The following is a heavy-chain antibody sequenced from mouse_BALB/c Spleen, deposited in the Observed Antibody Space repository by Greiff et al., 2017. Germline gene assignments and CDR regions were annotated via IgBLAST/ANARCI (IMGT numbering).Heavy chain of an antibody. CDR1: GFTFSSYT. V-gene: IGHV5-12-2*01. J-gene: IGHJ2*01. Sequence: DVKLVESGGGLVQPGGSLKLSCAASGFTFSSYTMSWVRQTPEKRLEWVAYISNGGGSTYYPDTVKGRFTISRDNAKNTLYLQMSSLKSEDTAMYYCARHVGSSYFDYWGQGTTLTVSS. D-gene: IGHD1-3*01. CDR3: ARHVGSSYFDY. CDR2: ISNGGGST.